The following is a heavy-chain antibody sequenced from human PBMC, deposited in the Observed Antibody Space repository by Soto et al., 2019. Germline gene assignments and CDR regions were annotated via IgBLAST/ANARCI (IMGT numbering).Heavy chain of an antibody. CDR3: ARSESAGADRTLGYYYGMDG. CDR1: GGTFSSYA. Sequence: QVQLVQSGAAVKKPGSSVKVSCKASGGTFSSYAISWVRQAPGQGLEWMGGIIPIFGTATYAQKFQGRVTITADESTSTAYMALSSLRSEDTAVYYCARSESAGADRTLGYYYGMDGWGQGTTVTVSS. V-gene: IGHV1-69*01. CDR2: IIPIFGTA. D-gene: IGHD3-16*01. J-gene: IGHJ6*02.